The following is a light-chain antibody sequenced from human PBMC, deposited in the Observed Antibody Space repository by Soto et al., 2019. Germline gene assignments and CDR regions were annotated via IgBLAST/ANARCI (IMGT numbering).Light chain of an antibody. CDR3: QQYNIYPIT. V-gene: IGKV1-5*01. J-gene: IGKJ5*01. CDR2: DAS. Sequence: IQLNQSASSVSASVGDRVTITCRASQSISSWLAWYQQKPGKAPKLLIYDASNLESGVPSRFSGSGSGTEFTLTISSLQPDDFATYYCQQYNIYPITFAQGTR. CDR1: QSISSW.